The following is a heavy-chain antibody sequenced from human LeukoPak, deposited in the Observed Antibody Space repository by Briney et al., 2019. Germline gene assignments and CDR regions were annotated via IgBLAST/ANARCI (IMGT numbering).Heavy chain of an antibody. CDR2: IIPIFGTA. CDR3: ARGGLPGIAAAGNNWFDP. CDR1: GGTFSSYA. D-gene: IGHD6-13*01. J-gene: IGHJ5*02. V-gene: IGHV1-69*01. Sequence: GASVKVSCKASGGTFSSYAISWVRQAPGQGLEWMGGIIPIFGTANYAQKFQGRVTITADESTSTAYMELSSLRSEDTAVYYCARGGLPGIAAAGNNWFDPWGQGTLVTVSS.